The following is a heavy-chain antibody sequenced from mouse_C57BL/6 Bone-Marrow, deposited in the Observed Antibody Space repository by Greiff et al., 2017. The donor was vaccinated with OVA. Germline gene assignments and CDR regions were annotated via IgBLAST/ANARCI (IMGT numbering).Heavy chain of an antibody. Sequence: VQLVESGPGLVAPSQSLSITCTVSGFSLTSYAISWVRQPPGKGLEWLGVIWTGGGTNYNSALKSRLSISKDNSKSQVFLKMNSLQTDDTARYYCARKKGRYGNFYFDYWGQGTTLTVSS. D-gene: IGHD2-10*02. V-gene: IGHV2-9-1*01. J-gene: IGHJ2*01. CDR3: ARKKGRYGNFYFDY. CDR1: GFSLTSYA. CDR2: IWTGGGT.